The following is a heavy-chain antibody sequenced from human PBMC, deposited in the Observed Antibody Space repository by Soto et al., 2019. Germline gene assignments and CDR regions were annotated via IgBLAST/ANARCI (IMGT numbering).Heavy chain of an antibody. Sequence: QVQLVESGGGVVQPGRSLRLSCAASGFTFSSYGMHWVRQAPGTGLEWVAVIWYDGSNKYYADSVKGRFTISRDNSKNPLYLQMNSLRAEDTAVYYCARDGKYYYGSGRAAFDIWGQGTMVTVSS. CDR3: ARDGKYYYGSGRAAFDI. CDR1: GFTFSSYG. D-gene: IGHD3-10*01. V-gene: IGHV3-33*01. CDR2: IWYDGSNK. J-gene: IGHJ3*02.